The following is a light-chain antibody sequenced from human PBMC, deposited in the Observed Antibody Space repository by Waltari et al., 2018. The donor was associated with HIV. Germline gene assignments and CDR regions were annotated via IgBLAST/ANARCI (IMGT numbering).Light chain of an antibody. CDR3: ATWDDSLKGYV. CDR2: YDD. CDR1: SSNIGKNA. J-gene: IGLJ1*01. V-gene: IGLV1-36*01. Sequence: QSVLTQPPSVSDAPRKSVTISSSGSSSNIGKNAVNWFPQTPGKAPKLLIYYDDLLPSGVSARFSGSNSGTSASLAISGLQSEDEADYYCATWDDSLKGYVFGAGTKVTVL.